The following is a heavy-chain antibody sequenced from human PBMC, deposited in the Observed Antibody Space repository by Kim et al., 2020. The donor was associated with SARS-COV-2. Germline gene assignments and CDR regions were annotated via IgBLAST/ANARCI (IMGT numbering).Heavy chain of an antibody. CDR1: GETLTELS. J-gene: IGHJ3*02. V-gene: IGHV1-24*01. CDR3: ATGGPWLEIRLLRGFDI. D-gene: IGHD1-26*01. Sequence: ASVKVSCKVSGETLTELSIHWVRQAPGKGLDWMGGFDREDGKTRYAQSFQDRVVITEDTSTDTVYMSLSGLRSEDTGVYYCATGGPWLEIRLLRGFDIWGQGTIVTASS. CDR2: FDREDGKT.